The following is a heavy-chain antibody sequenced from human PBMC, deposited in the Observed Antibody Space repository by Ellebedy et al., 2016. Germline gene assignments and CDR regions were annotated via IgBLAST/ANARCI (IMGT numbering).Heavy chain of an antibody. Sequence: SETLSLTCTVSGGSISSYYWSWIRQPPGRGLESIGYIYYSGNTNYNPSLKSRVTISVDTSKSQFSLKLSSVTAADTAVYYCARVSYYGSTYYYYYMDVWGKGTTVTVSS. D-gene: IGHD3-10*01. CDR2: IYYSGNT. V-gene: IGHV4-59*01. J-gene: IGHJ6*03. CDR1: GGSISSYY. CDR3: ARVSYYGSTYYYYYMDV.